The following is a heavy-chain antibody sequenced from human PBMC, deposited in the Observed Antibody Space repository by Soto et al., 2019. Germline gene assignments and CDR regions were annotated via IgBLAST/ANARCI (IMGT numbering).Heavy chain of an antibody. CDR2: IWYDGSNK. V-gene: IGHV3-33*01. J-gene: IGHJ3*02. Sequence: GGSLRLSCAASGFTFSSYGMHWVRQAPGKGLEWVAVIWYDGSNKYYADSVKGRFTISRDNSKNTLYLQMNSLRAEDTAGYYCARETFEQSAFDIWGQGTMVTVSS. D-gene: IGHD6-13*01. CDR3: ARETFEQSAFDI. CDR1: GFTFSSYG.